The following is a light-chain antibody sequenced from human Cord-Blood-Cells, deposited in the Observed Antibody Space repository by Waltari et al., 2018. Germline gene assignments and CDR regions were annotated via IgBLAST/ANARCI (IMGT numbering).Light chain of an antibody. CDR2: AAS. J-gene: IGKJ2*01. CDR3: QQSYSTPRT. V-gene: IGKV1-39*01. CDR1: QSISSY. Sequence: DTQMTMSPSSLSASVADRVTITCRASQSISSYLNWYQQKPGKAPKLLIYAASSLQSGVPSRFSGSGSGTDFTLTISSLQPEDFATYYCQQSYSTPRTFGQGTKLDIK.